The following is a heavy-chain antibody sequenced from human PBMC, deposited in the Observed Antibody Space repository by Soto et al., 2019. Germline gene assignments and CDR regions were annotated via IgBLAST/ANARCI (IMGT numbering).Heavy chain of an antibody. J-gene: IGHJ4*02. D-gene: IGHD4-17*01. V-gene: IGHV3-7*01. CDR1: GFRFRDYW. Sequence: EVQLVESGGDLVQPGGSPRLSCAASGFRFRDYWMYWVRQPPGKGLEWVANIKQDGSEKYYVDSVKGRFTISRDNARNSLFLQMDSLRAEDTAVYFCARVTTMGGYWGQGTLVTVSS. CDR2: IKQDGSEK. CDR3: ARVTTMGGY.